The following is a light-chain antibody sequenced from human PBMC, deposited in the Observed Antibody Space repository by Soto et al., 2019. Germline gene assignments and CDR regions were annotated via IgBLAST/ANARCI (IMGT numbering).Light chain of an antibody. CDR1: QSISSW. CDR2: KAS. J-gene: IGKJ2*01. CDR3: QQYNSYSQT. Sequence: DIQMTQSPSTLSASVGDRVTITCRASQSISSWLAWYQQKPGKAPKLLIYKASSLESGVPSRFSGSGSRTEFTLTISSLQPDDFATYYCQQYNSYSQTFGQGTKLEIK. V-gene: IGKV1-5*03.